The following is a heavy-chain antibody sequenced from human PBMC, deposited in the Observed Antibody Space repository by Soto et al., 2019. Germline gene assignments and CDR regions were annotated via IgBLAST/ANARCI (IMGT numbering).Heavy chain of an antibody. V-gene: IGHV1-46*01. CDR2: LHPIVGST. CDR1: GYTFTSYP. D-gene: IGHD3-16*01. Sequence: ASVKVSCKXSGYTFTSYPIHWVRQAPGQGLEWMGILHPIVGSTSYAQKFQGRVTMTRDTSTSTAYMELSSLSSEDTAVYYCARVPLGGVTNFDYWGQGTLVTVSS. CDR3: ARVPLGGVTNFDY. J-gene: IGHJ4*02.